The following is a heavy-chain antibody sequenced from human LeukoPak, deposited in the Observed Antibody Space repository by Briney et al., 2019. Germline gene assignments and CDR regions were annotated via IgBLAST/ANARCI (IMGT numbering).Heavy chain of an antibody. Sequence: GGSLRLSCAASGFTFSSYAMSWVRQAPGKGLEWVSAISGSGGSTYYADSVKGRFTISRDNSKNTLYLQMNSLRAEDTAVYYCAKDQDSYGHGYYYGVDVWGQGTTVTVSS. D-gene: IGHD5-18*01. CDR2: ISGSGGST. V-gene: IGHV3-23*01. CDR3: AKDQDSYGHGYYYGVDV. J-gene: IGHJ6*02. CDR1: GFTFSSYA.